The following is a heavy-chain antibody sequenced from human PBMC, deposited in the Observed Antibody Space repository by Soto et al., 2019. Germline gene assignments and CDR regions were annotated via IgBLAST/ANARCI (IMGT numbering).Heavy chain of an antibody. CDR3: ARGRKYSSGWYGQSAFDI. V-gene: IGHV3-64*01. D-gene: IGHD6-19*01. CDR1: GFTFSSYA. Sequence: PGGSLRLSCAASGFTFSSYAMPWVRQAPGKGLEYVSAISSNGGSTYYANSVKGRFTISRDNSKNTLYLQMGSLRAEDMAVYYCARGRKYSSGWYGQSAFDIWGQGTMVTVSS. CDR2: ISSNGGST. J-gene: IGHJ3*02.